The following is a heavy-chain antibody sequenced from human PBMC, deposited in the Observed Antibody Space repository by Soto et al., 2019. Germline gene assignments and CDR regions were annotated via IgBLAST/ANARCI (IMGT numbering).Heavy chain of an antibody. CDR2: IYWDDDK. J-gene: IGHJ5*02. CDR1: VFSLSTSGLG. V-gene: IGHV2-5*02. Sequence: SCPQLVHPTHTLTLTCTFSVFSLSTSGLGVGRIRQPPGKALEWLALIYWDDDKRYSPSLKSRLTITKDTSKNQVVLTMTNMDPVDTAAYYCAHRGTSWDGNWLDPWGQGT. CDR3: AHRGTSWDGNWLDP. D-gene: IGHD1-26*01.